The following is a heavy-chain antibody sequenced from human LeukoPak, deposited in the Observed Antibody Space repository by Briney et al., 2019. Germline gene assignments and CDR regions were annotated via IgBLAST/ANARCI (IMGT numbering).Heavy chain of an antibody. V-gene: IGHV3-74*01. CDR1: GFTFSSYW. J-gene: IGHJ4*02. CDR2: INSDGSST. D-gene: IGHD3/OR15-3a*01. Sequence: GGSLRLSCAASGFTFSSYWMHWVRQAPGKGLVWVSRINSDGSSTSYADSVKGRFTVSRDNAKNTLYLQMNSLRVDDAAVYYCAKGQDFHADYWGQGTLVSVPS. CDR3: AKGQDFHADY.